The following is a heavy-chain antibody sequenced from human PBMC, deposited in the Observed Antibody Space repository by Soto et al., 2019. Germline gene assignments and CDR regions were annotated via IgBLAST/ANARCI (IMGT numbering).Heavy chain of an antibody. CDR1: GYTFTSYA. CDR3: ARDPGYSYGNN. CDR2: INAGNGNT. D-gene: IGHD5-18*01. V-gene: IGHV1-3*01. Sequence: QVQLVQSGAEVKKPGASVKVSCKASGYTFTSYAMHWVRQAPGQRLEWMGWINAGNGNTKYSQKFQGRVTIARDTSASTAYMELSSLRSEDTAVYYCARDPGYSYGNNWGQGTLVTVSS. J-gene: IGHJ4*02.